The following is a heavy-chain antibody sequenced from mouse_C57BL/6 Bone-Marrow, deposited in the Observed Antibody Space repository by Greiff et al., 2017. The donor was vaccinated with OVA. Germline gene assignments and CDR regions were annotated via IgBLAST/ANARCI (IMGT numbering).Heavy chain of an antibody. CDR3: ATIYDGYYDYAMDY. D-gene: IGHD2-3*01. CDR1: GYTFTDHT. J-gene: IGHJ4*01. V-gene: IGHV1-78*01. Sequence: VKLQQSDAELVKPGASVKISCKVSGYTFTDHTIHWMKQRPEQGLEWIGYIYPRDGSTKYNEKFKGKATLTADKSSSTAYMQLNSLTSEDSAVYFCATIYDGYYDYAMDYWGQGTSVTVSS. CDR2: IYPRDGST.